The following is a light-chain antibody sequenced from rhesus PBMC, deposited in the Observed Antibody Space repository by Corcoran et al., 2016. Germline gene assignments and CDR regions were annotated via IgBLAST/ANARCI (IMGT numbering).Light chain of an antibody. CDR3: QHYDSNSLT. V-gene: IGKV1S17*01. CDR1: QGITND. CDR2: EAS. Sequence: DIQMTQSPSSLSASVGDRVTITCRASQGITNDLAWYHQQPGKTPKLLIYEASSLESGIPSRFSGSGSGTDFTLTISSLQSEDFATYYGQHYDSNSLTFGGGTKVEIK. J-gene: IGKJ4*01.